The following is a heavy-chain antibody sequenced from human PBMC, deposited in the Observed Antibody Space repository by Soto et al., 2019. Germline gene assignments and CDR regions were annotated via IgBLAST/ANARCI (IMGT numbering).Heavy chain of an antibody. V-gene: IGHV5-51*01. Sequence: PGESLNISCKGSGYSFTSYWIGLVRQMPGKGLEWMGIIYPGDSDTRYSPSFQGQVTISADKSISTVYLQWSSLKASDTAMYYCARQLAGTSPFAYWGQGTLFTVSS. CDR2: IYPGDSDT. D-gene: IGHD6-13*01. CDR1: GYSFTSYW. CDR3: ARQLAGTSPFAY. J-gene: IGHJ4*02.